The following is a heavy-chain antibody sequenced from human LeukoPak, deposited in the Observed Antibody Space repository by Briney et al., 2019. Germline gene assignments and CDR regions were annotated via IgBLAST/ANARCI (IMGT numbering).Heavy chain of an antibody. V-gene: IGHV3-23*01. CDR1: GFTFSSYA. D-gene: IGHD6-13*01. Sequence: GGSLRLSCAASGFTFSSYAMSWVRQAPGKGLEWVSAISGSGGSTYYADSVKGRFTISRDNAKNSLYLQMNSLRAEDTAVYYCARGTMYSSSWYDVYFDYWGQGTLVTVSS. J-gene: IGHJ4*02. CDR2: ISGSGGST. CDR3: ARGTMYSSSWYDVYFDY.